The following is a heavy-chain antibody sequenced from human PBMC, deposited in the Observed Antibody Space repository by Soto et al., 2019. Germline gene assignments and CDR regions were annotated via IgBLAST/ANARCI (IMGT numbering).Heavy chain of an antibody. J-gene: IGHJ5*02. D-gene: IGHD2-21*01. CDR2: INAGSGDT. V-gene: IGHV1-3*01. CDR1: GDRFKTYS. Sequence: GASVKVSCKASGDRFKTYSIHWVRQAPGQRLEWMGSINAGSGDTKYSPQFQGRVTITRDTTATTAYMEMRSLRSEDTAVYYCARNRLLWYEDFDPWGQGTLVTVSS. CDR3: ARNRLLWYEDFDP.